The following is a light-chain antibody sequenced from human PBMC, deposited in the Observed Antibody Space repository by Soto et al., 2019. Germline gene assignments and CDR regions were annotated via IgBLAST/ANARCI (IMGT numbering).Light chain of an antibody. CDR3: NSFTTTRTYV. Sequence: HSALTQPASVSGSPGQSITISCTGTSSDLAIYNYVSWYQQHPGKAPKLMLYGVSNRPSGVSSRFSGSKSGNTASLSISGLLTEDEADYYCNSFTTTRTYVFGTGTKVTVL. J-gene: IGLJ1*01. CDR2: GVS. V-gene: IGLV2-14*01. CDR1: SSDLAIYNY.